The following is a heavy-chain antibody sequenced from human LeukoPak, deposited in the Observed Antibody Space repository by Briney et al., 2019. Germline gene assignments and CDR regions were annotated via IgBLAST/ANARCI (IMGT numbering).Heavy chain of an antibody. D-gene: IGHD4/OR15-4a*01. CDR2: IYYSGST. Sequence: SETLSLTXTVSGGSISSSSYYWGWIRQPPGKGLEWIGSIYYSGSTYYNPSLKSRVTISVDTSKNQFSLKLSSVTAADTAVYLCARGPLVRYGGNYWFDYWGQGTLVTVSS. CDR1: GGSISSSSYY. J-gene: IGHJ4*02. CDR3: ARGPLVRYGGNYWFDY. V-gene: IGHV4-39*01.